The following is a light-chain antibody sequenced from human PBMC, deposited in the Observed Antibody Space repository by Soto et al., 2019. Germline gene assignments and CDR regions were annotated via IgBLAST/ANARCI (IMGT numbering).Light chain of an antibody. CDR2: EAS. V-gene: IGLV2-14*01. J-gene: IGLJ1*01. CDR1: SSDFGDYDY. CDR3: SSYTGSSTLV. Sequence: QSVLTQPASVSGSPGQSITISCTGTSSDFGDYDYVSWYLQHPGKVPKLMIYEASNRPSGVSNRFSGSKSGNTASLTISGLQAEDEADYYCSSYTGSSTLVFGTGTKVTV.